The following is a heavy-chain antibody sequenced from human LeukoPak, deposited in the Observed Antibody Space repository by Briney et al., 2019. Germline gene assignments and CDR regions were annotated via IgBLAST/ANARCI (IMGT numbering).Heavy chain of an antibody. CDR2: ISGNGGST. J-gene: IGHJ4*02. D-gene: IGHD3-10*01. CDR3: AKGNDYFNSGDGVYCDY. Sequence: GGSLRLSCAASGFTFNNYAMNWVRQAPGKGLEWVSAISGNGGSTYSVDSVRGRFTISRDNSRNTVSLQMNSLRADDTAVYYCAKGNDYFNSGDGVYCDYWGLGTLVTVSS. CDR1: GFTFNNYA. V-gene: IGHV3-23*01.